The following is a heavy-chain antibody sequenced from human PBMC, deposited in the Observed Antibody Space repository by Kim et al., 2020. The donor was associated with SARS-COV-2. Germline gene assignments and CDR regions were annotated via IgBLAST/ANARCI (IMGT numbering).Heavy chain of an antibody. D-gene: IGHD6-6*01. CDR2: IYHSGST. Sequence: SETLSLTCGVSGDSITSSNWWSWVRQPPGKGLEWFGDIYHSGSTNHNPPLKSRVTISVDKSKNQFSLKLTSVTAADTAVYFCATCPGESSSCSFDAWGQGTLVTVSS. CDR3: ATCPGESSSCSFDA. V-gene: IGHV4-4*02. J-gene: IGHJ5*02. CDR1: GDSITSSNW.